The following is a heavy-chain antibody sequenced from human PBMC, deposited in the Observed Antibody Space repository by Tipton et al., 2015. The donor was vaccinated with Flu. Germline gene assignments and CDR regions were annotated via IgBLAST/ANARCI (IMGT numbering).Heavy chain of an antibody. CDR3: ARDPSLGMHDYFDS. V-gene: IGHV4-59*12. CDR1: GGSIGSYY. J-gene: IGHJ4*02. CDR2: IYNSEYT. Sequence: TLSLTCTVSGGSIGSYYWNWIRQPPGEGLEWIGYIYNSEYTKYNPSLKSRVTISVDTSKKQFSLQLRSVTAADTAVYYCARDPSLGMHDYFDSWGQGILVTASS.